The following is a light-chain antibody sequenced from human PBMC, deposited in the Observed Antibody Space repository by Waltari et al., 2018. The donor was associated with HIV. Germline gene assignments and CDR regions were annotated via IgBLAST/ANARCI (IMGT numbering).Light chain of an antibody. CDR3: ATWSAVLRAWV. Sequence: QSVLNQPPSTSSSPGQRVTLSCSGDTSPSQSTPFYWYQQLPGAAPKLLINDISHRPSGVPDRFSGSKSGASASLAITSLRSEDEGLYYCATWSAVLRAWVFGGGTKLTVL. CDR1: TSPSQSTP. J-gene: IGLJ3*02. V-gene: IGLV1-47*01. CDR2: DIS.